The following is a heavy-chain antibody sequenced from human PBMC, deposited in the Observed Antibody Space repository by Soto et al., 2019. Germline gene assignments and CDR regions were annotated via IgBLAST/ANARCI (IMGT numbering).Heavy chain of an antibody. Sequence: QVQLVESGGGVVQPGRSLRLSCAASGFTFSSYAMHWVRQAPGKGLEWVAVISYDGSNKYYADSVKGRFTISRDNSKNTLYLQMNSLRAEDTAVYYCAREGGVFYYGMDVWGQGTTVTVSS. J-gene: IGHJ6*02. V-gene: IGHV3-30-3*01. CDR3: AREGGVFYYGMDV. CDR1: GFTFSSYA. CDR2: ISYDGSNK. D-gene: IGHD3-10*01.